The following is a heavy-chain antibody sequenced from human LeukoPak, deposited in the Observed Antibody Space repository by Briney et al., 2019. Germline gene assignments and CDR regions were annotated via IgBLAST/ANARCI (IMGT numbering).Heavy chain of an antibody. CDR3: ARESGDYYYGSGSWRSHAFDI. Sequence: PSETLSLTCAVSGYSISSSYYWSWIRQPAGKGLEWIGRIYTSGSTNYNPSLKSRVTMSVDTSKNQFSLELSSVTAADTAVYYCARESGDYYYGSGSWRSHAFDIWGQGTMVTVSS. CDR1: GYSISSSYY. D-gene: IGHD3-10*01. J-gene: IGHJ3*02. CDR2: IYTSGST. V-gene: IGHV4-4*07.